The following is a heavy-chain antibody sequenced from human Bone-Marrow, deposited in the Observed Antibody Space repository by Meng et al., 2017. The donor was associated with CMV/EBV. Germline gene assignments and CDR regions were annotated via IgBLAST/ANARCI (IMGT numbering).Heavy chain of an antibody. CDR2: VNANSGAK. Sequence: ASVKVSCKASGYTFTGYYMNWVRQAPGQGLEWMGWVNANSGAKDYAQKFQGRVTMTRDTSISTAYMELSRLRSDDTAVYYCARGYCSGASCYIDDWGPGTLVTVSS. V-gene: IGHV1-2*02. J-gene: IGHJ4*02. D-gene: IGHD2-2*02. CDR3: ARGYCSGASCYIDD. CDR1: GYTFTGYY.